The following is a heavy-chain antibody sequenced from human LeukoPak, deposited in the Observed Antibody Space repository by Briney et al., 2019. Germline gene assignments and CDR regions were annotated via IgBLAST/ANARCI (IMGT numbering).Heavy chain of an antibody. D-gene: IGHD3-16*01. CDR2: IKDDGTTT. CDR3: ARDRFHAVES. J-gene: IGHJ5*01. V-gene: IGHV3-74*01. Sequence: GGSLGLSCAASGFTFTKNWMHWVRQAPGKGLVWVSLIKDDGTTTAYADSVKGRFTISRDNAKNTVYLQMNSLRAEDTAIYYCARDRFHAVESWGQGTLVTVSS. CDR1: GFTFTKNW.